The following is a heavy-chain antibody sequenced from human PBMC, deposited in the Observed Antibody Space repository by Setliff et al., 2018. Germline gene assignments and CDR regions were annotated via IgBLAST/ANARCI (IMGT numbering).Heavy chain of an antibody. V-gene: IGHV4-38-2*01. Sequence: SETLSLTCAVSGYSISSGYYWSWIRQPPGKGLEWIGEINHSGSTDYNPSLKSRVTIPVDTSKNQFSLKLSSVTAADTAVYYCARGGWYSSSWYWYYDSSGYYLFDYWGQGTLVTSPQ. J-gene: IGHJ4*02. CDR3: ARGGWYSSSWYWYYDSSGYYLFDY. D-gene: IGHD3-22*01. CDR2: INHSGST. CDR1: GYSISSGYY.